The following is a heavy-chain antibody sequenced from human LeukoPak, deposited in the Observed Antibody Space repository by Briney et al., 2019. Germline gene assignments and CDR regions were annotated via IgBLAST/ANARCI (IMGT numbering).Heavy chain of an antibody. V-gene: IGHV4-4*02. CDR1: GGSISSSNW. CDR3: ARGGYLSFFYYYMDV. CDR2: IYHSGST. D-gene: IGHD2-15*01. Sequence: SETLSLTCAVSGGSISSSNWWSWVRQPPGKGLEWIGEIYHSGSTNYNPSLKSRVTISVDKSKNQFSLKLSSVTAADTAVYYCARGGYLSFFYYYMDVWGKGTTVTISS. J-gene: IGHJ6*03.